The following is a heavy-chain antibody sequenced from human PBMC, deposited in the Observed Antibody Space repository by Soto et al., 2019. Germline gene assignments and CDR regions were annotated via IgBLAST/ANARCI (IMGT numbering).Heavy chain of an antibody. CDR3: ARGPGASDYYFDY. J-gene: IGHJ4*02. CDR2: IYYTGST. Sequence: SEALSLNCGVSGCSVSSYWWSWIRQPPGKGLEWIGYIYYTGSTNYSPSLKGRVTISLDASKSQFSLKLTSVTAADTAVYYCARGPGASDYYFDYWGPGTLVTVSS. V-gene: IGHV4-59*02. D-gene: IGHD3-10*01. CDR1: GCSVSSYW.